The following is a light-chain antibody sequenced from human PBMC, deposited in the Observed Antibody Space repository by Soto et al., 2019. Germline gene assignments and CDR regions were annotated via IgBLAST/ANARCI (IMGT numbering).Light chain of an antibody. J-gene: IGLJ1*01. CDR2: EVS. CDR3: CSYAGSSTLV. Sequence: QSVLTQPASVSWSPGQSITISCTGTSSDVGSYNLVSWYQQHPSKASKLMIYEVSKRPSGVSNRFSGSKSGNTASLTISGLQAEDEADYYCCSYAGSSTLVFGTGTKVTVL. CDR1: SSDVGSYNL. V-gene: IGLV2-23*02.